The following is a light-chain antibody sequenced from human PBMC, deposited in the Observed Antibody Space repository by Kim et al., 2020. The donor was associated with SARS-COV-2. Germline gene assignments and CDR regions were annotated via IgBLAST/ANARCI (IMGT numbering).Light chain of an antibody. Sequence: QLVLTQSPSASASLGASVKLTCTLSSGHSSYAIAWHQQQPEKGPRYLMKLNSDGSHSKGDGIPDRFSGSSSGAERYLTISSLQSEDEADYYCQTWGTGIGFGGGTKVTV. CDR1: SGHSSYA. V-gene: IGLV4-69*01. CDR2: LNSDGSH. CDR3: QTWGTGIG. J-gene: IGLJ3*02.